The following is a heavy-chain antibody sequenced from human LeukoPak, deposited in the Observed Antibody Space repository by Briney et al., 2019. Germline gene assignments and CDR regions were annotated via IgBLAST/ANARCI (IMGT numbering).Heavy chain of an antibody. Sequence: GESLKISCKASEYSFTSYWIGWVRQMPGKGLEWMGIIYPGDSDTRYSPSFQGQVTISADKSISTAYLQWSSLKASDTAMYYCARARYYYDSSGYYLYYGMDVWGQGTTVTVSS. D-gene: IGHD3-22*01. V-gene: IGHV5-51*01. J-gene: IGHJ6*02. CDR2: IYPGDSDT. CDR1: EYSFTSYW. CDR3: ARARYYYDSSGYYLYYGMDV.